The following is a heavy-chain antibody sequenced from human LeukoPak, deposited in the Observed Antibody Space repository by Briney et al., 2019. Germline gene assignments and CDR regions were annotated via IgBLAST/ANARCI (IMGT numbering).Heavy chain of an antibody. Sequence: GGSLRLSCAASGFTFDDYAMHWVRQAPGKGLEWVSLISGDGGSTYYADSVKGRFTISRDNSKNSLYLQMNSLRTEDTALYYCAKDKTRSSGLALGAFDIWAKGQWSPSLQ. CDR2: ISGDGGST. J-gene: IGHJ3*02. CDR3: AKDKTRSSGLALGAFDI. CDR1: GFTFDDYA. D-gene: IGHD6-19*01. V-gene: IGHV3-43*02.